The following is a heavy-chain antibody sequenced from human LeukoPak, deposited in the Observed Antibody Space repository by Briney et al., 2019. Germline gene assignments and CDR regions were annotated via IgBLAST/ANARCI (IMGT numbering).Heavy chain of an antibody. CDR2: IWYDGSNK. CDR1: GFTFSSYG. CDR3: ARSHAIPFDY. Sequence: GRSLRLSCAASGFTFSSYGMHWVRQAPGKGLEWVAVIWYDGSNKYYADSVKGRFTISRDNAKNSLYLQMNSLRAEDTAVYYCARSHAIPFDYWGQGTLVTVSS. V-gene: IGHV3-33*01. J-gene: IGHJ4*02.